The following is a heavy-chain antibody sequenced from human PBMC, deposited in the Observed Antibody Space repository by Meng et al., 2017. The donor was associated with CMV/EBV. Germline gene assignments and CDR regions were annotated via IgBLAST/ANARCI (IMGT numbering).Heavy chain of an antibody. Sequence: GESLKISCAASGFTFSSYAMHWVRQAPGKGLEWVAVISYDGSNKYYADSVKGRFTISRDNSKNSLYLQMNSLRVEDTAVYYCARDKTGVVGLFDYWGQGTLVTVSS. CDR1: GFTFSSYA. J-gene: IGHJ4*02. CDR3: ARDKTGVVGLFDY. CDR2: ISYDGSNK. D-gene: IGHD2-15*01. V-gene: IGHV3-30-3*01.